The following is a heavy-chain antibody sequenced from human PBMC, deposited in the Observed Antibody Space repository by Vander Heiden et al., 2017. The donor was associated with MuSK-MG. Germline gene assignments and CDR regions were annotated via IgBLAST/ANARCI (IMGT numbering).Heavy chain of an antibody. CDR1: GFTFISYA. CDR3: AREAHYDILTGYYPYYFDY. CDR2: ISYDGSNK. Sequence: VQLVESGGGVVQPGRSLRLSCAAPGFTFISYARHWVTQAPGKGLEWVAVISYDGSNKYYADSVKGRFTISRDNSKNTLYLQMNSLRAEDTAVYYCAREAHYDILTGYYPYYFDYWGQGTLVTVSS. D-gene: IGHD3-9*01. V-gene: IGHV3-30-3*01. J-gene: IGHJ4*02.